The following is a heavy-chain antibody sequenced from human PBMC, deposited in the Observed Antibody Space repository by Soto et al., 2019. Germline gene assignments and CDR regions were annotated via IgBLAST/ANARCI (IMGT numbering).Heavy chain of an antibody. CDR1: GFTFSSYA. CDR2: ISGSGGST. Sequence: EVQLLESGGGLVQPGGSLRLSCAASGFTFSSYAMSWVRQAPGKGLEWVSAISGSGGSTYYADSVKGRFTISRDNAKNTLYLQMNSLRAEDTAVYYCAKEGFIATNTPLPSYYFDYWGQGTLVTVSS. V-gene: IGHV3-23*01. CDR3: AKEGFIATNTPLPSYYFDY. J-gene: IGHJ4*02. D-gene: IGHD3-16*02.